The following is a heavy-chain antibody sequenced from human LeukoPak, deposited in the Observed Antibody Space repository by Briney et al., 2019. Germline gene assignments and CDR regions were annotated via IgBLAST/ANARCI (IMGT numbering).Heavy chain of an antibody. CDR3: ARFGWVPPAHLDY. CDR1: GFTFTSYW. J-gene: IGHJ4*02. CDR2: INTDGSST. D-gene: IGHD3-10*01. V-gene: IGHV3-74*01. Sequence: VQPGGSLRLSCAASGFTFTSYWMHWVRRTPGKGLVWVSLINTDGSSTNYADSVKGRFTISRDNAKNTLYLQMNSLRAEDTAVCYCARFGWVPPAHLDYWGQGTLVTVSS.